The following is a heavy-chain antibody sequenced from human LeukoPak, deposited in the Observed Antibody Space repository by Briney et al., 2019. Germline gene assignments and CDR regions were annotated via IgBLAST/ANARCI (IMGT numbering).Heavy chain of an antibody. J-gene: IGHJ4*02. CDR2: ISGSGGST. Sequence: GGSLRLSCAASGFTFSSYAMSWVRQAPGKGLEWVSAISGSGGSTYYADSVKGRFTVSRDNSKNTLYLQMNSLRAGDTAVYYCAKGGLWLSDPVKNWGQGTLVTVSS. CDR1: GFTFSSYA. CDR3: AKGGLWLSDPVKN. D-gene: IGHD5-18*01. V-gene: IGHV3-23*01.